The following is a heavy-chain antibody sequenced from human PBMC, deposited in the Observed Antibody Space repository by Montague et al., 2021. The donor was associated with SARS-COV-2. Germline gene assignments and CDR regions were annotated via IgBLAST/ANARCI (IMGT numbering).Heavy chain of an antibody. Sequence: SETLSLTCSVSGGSLSTYYWSWIRQPPGKGLEWIGYIDYSGTTRYNPSLRSRATISLDLSKNQSSLDLNSVTAADTAVYYCARNAYNHYGLDVWGQGTTVTVSS. CDR3: ARNAYNHYGLDV. V-gene: IGHV4-59*08. J-gene: IGHJ6*02. CDR2: IDYSGTT. CDR1: GGSLSTYY.